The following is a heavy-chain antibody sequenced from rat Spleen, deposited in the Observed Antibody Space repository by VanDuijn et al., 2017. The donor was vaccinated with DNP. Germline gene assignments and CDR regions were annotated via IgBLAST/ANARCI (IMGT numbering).Heavy chain of an antibody. CDR3: VRWNSGHFDY. CDR2: IGSPAYAP. CDR1: GFTFSNYD. D-gene: IGHD4-3*01. V-gene: IGHV5-25*01. J-gene: IGHJ2*01. Sequence: EVQLVESGGGLVQPGRSLKLSCAASGFTFSNYDMAWVRQAPAKGLEWVAYIGSPAYAPYYSDSVKGRFPISRDNAKSTLSLQMNSLRSEDMATYYCVRWNSGHFDYWGQGVMVTVSS.